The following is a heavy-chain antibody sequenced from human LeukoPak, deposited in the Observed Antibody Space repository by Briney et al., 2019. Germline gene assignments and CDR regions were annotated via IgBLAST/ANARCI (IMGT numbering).Heavy chain of an antibody. Sequence: GGSLRLSCAASGFTFSSYAMSWVRQAPGKGLEWVSGISGSGGSTYYADSVKGRFTISRGNSKNTLYLQMNSLRAEDTAVYYCAKDRGALGYCSSGTCYADYWGQGTLVTVSS. CDR2: ISGSGGST. CDR3: AKDRGALGYCSSGTCYADY. CDR1: GFTFSSYA. V-gene: IGHV3-23*01. J-gene: IGHJ4*02. D-gene: IGHD2-15*01.